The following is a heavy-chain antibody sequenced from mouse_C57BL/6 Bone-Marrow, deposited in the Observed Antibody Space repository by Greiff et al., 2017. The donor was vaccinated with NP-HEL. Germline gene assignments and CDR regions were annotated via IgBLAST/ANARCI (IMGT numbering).Heavy chain of an antibody. Sequence: VQLQQSGAELVRPGASVKLSCKASGYTFTDYYINWVKQRPGQGLEWIARIYPGSGNTYYNEKFKGKATLTAEKSSSTAYMQLSSLTSEDSAVYFCAIVHYYGSSYVAWFAYWGQGTLVTVSA. CDR2: IYPGSGNT. CDR3: AIVHYYGSSYVAWFAY. D-gene: IGHD1-1*01. V-gene: IGHV1-76*01. J-gene: IGHJ3*01. CDR1: GYTFTDYY.